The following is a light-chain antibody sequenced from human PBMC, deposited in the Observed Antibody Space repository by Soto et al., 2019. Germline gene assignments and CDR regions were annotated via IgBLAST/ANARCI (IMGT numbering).Light chain of an antibody. Sequence: SALTQPPSASGSPGQSVTISCTGTSSDVGGYNYVSWYQQHPGKAPKLMIYEVSKRPSGVPDRFSGSKSGNTASLTVSGLQAEDEADYYCSSYAGSNPSVVFGGGTKLTVL. CDR3: SSYAGSNPSVV. CDR2: EVS. V-gene: IGLV2-8*01. J-gene: IGLJ2*01. CDR1: SSDVGGYNY.